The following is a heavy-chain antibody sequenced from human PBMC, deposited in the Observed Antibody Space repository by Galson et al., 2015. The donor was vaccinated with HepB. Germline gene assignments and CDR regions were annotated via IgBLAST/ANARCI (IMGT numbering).Heavy chain of an antibody. J-gene: IGHJ4*02. D-gene: IGHD5-18*01. Sequence: SLRLSCAASGFTFSSYAMHWVRQAPGKGLEWVAVISYDGSNKYYADSVKGRFTISRDNSKNTLYLQMNSLRAEDTAVYYCARVDTAMVTGYYFDYWGQGTLVTVSS. CDR2: ISYDGSNK. CDR1: GFTFSSYA. CDR3: ARVDTAMVTGYYFDY. V-gene: IGHV3-30*04.